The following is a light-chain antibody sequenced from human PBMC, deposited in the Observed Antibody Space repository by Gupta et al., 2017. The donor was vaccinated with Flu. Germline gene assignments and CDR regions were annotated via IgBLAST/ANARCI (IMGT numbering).Light chain of an antibody. J-gene: IGKJ2*01. V-gene: IGKV3-11*01. CDR1: ENINKD. Sequence: PGTPSLSPGETATLSCRASENINKDLAWNQQKGGQAPRLLIYEASKRATGTPARFSGSGSGTDFTLTISSLEPEDFAVYYCQQRINWPHTFGQGTKLEIK. CDR3: QQRINWPHT. CDR2: EAS.